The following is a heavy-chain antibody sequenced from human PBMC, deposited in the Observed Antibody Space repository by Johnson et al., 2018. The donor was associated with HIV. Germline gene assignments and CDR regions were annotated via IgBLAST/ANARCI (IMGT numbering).Heavy chain of an antibody. D-gene: IGHD3-22*01. CDR1: GFTVSSNY. CDR2: IYSGGST. Sequence: VQLVESGGGLIQPGGSLRLSCAASGFTVSSNYMTWVRQAPGKGLEWVSVIYSGGSTYYADSAKGRFTISRDNSKNTLYLQMNSLRAEDTAVYYCASVPMIVVLDGAFDIWGQGTMVTVSS. V-gene: IGHV3-53*01. J-gene: IGHJ3*02. CDR3: ASVPMIVVLDGAFDI.